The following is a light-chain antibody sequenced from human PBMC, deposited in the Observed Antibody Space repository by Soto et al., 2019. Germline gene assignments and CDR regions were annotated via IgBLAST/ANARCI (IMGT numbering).Light chain of an antibody. CDR3: QQYGSSPPRIT. CDR1: HSVDNN. J-gene: IGKJ5*01. V-gene: IGKV3-20*01. CDR2: GAS. Sequence: EIVMTQSPVTLSASPGESATLSCRASHSVDNNVAWYQQKPGQAPRLLIYGASSRATGIPDRFSGSGSGTDFTLTISRLEPEDFAVYYCQQYGSSPPRITFGQGTRLENK.